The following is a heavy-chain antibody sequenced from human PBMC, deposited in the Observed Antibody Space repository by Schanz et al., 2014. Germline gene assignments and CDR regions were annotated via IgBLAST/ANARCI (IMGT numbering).Heavy chain of an antibody. V-gene: IGHV3-9*01. CDR2: INWNSGNL. Sequence: VQLVESGGGVVQPGGSLRLSCAASGFTFSSYAMHWVRQAPGKGLEWVSGINWNSGNLGYADSVKGRSTISRDNAKTSPYLQINRMTADTTXLYYCAKDILKFTLSGVHYWGQGTLVTVSS. CDR1: GFTFSSYA. CDR3: AKDILKFTLSGVHY. J-gene: IGHJ4*02. D-gene: IGHD3-3*01.